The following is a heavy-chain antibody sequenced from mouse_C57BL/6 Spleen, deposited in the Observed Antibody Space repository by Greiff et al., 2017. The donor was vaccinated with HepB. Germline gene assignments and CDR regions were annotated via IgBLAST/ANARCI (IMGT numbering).Heavy chain of an antibody. V-gene: IGHV2-6*01. J-gene: IGHJ4*01. Sequence: VQLQESGPGLVAPSQSLSITCTVSGFSLTSYGVDWVRQSPGKGLEWLGVIWGVGSTNYNSALKSRLSISKDNSKSQVFLKMNSLQTDDTAMYYCARHPFEDYYAMDYWGQGTSVTVSS. CDR1: GFSLTSYG. CDR2: IWGVGST. CDR3: ARHPFEDYYAMDY.